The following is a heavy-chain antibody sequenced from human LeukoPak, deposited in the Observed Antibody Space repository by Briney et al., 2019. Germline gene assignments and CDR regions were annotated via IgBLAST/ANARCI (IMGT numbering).Heavy chain of an antibody. D-gene: IGHD3-10*01. CDR3: AKDMAAYYYASGNIDY. CDR1: GFTFDDYA. CDR2: ISWDGGGT. V-gene: IGHV3-43D*03. J-gene: IGHJ4*02. Sequence: GGSLRLSCAASGFTFDDYAMHWVRQAPGKGLEWVSLISWDGGGTYYVKGRFTISRDNSKNSLYLQMNSLRAEDTALYYCAKDMAAYYYASGNIDYWGQGTLVTVSS.